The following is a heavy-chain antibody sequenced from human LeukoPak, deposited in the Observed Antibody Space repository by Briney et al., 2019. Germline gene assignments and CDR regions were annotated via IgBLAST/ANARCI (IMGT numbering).Heavy chain of an antibody. Sequence: GASVKVSCKASGYTFTSYYMHWVRQAPGQGLEWMGIINPSGGSTSYAQKLQGRVTMTTDTSTSTAYMELRSLRSDDTAVYYCARRWELQGNWFDPWGQGTLVTVSS. V-gene: IGHV1-46*01. CDR1: GYTFTSYY. D-gene: IGHD1-26*01. J-gene: IGHJ5*02. CDR3: ARRWELQGNWFDP. CDR2: INPSGGST.